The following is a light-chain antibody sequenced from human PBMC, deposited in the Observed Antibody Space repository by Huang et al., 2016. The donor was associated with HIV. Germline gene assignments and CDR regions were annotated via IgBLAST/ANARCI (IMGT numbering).Light chain of an antibody. CDR2: GAS. CDR1: QIIDSN. Sequence: EIVMTQSPATLSVSPGERATLSYRASQIIDSNLAWYQQNPGQAPRRLIYGASTRATGIPARFSGSGSGTEFTLTISSLQSEDFAVYYCQQYNDWRETFGQGTKVEIK. V-gene: IGKV3-15*01. J-gene: IGKJ1*01. CDR3: QQYNDWRET.